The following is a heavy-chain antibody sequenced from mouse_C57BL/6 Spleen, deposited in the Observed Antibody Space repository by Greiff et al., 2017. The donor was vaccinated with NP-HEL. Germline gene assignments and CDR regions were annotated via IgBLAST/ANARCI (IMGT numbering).Heavy chain of an antibody. J-gene: IGHJ2*01. CDR2: IDPSDSET. CDR1: GYTFTSYW. V-gene: IGHV1-52*01. D-gene: IGHD4-1*01. CDR3: ARGAGTVYYFDY. Sequence: QVQLQQPGAELVRPGSSVKLSCKASGYTFTSYWMHWVKQRPIQGLEWIGNIDPSDSETHYNQKFKDKATLTVDKSSSTAYMQLSSLTSEDSAVYYCARGAGTVYYFDYWGQGTTLTVSS.